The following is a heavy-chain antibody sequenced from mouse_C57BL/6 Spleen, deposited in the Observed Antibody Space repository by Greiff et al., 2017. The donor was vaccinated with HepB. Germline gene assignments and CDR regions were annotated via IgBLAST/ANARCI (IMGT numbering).Heavy chain of an antibody. J-gene: IGHJ4*01. V-gene: IGHV1-76*01. CDR3: AREDPFYAMDY. CDR2: IYPGSGNT. CDR1: GYTFTDYY. Sequence: QVQLKQSGAELVRPGASVKLSCKASGYTFTDYYINWVKQRPGQGLEWIARIYPGSGNTYYNEKFKGKATLTAEKSSSTAYMQLSSLTSEDSAVYFCAREDPFYAMDYWGQGTSVTVSS.